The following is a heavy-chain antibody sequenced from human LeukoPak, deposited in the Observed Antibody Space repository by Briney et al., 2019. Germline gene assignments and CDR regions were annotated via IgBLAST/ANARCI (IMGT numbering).Heavy chain of an antibody. D-gene: IGHD2-15*01. CDR1: GYSFTSYW. Sequence: GESLKISCQGSGYSFTSYWISWVRQMPGNGLEWMGRIDPSDSYTNYSPSFQGHVTISADKSISTAYLQWSSLKASDTAMYYCARTPLYCSGGSCSLGGWGQGTLVTVSS. J-gene: IGHJ4*02. V-gene: IGHV5-10-1*01. CDR3: ARTPLYCSGGSCSLGG. CDR2: IDPSDSYT.